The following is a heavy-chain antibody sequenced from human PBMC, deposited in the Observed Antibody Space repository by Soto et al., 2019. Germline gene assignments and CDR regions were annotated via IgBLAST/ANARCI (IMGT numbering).Heavy chain of an antibody. CDR1: GFTFSSYG. CDR2: IWYDGSNK. V-gene: IGHV3-33*01. Sequence: AGGSLRLSCAASGFTFSSYGMHWVRQAPGKGLEWVAVIWYDGSNKYYADSVKGRFTISRDNSKNTLYLQMNSLRAGDTAVYYCARIGEDYYGSGSFYGMDVWGQGATVTVSS. CDR3: ARIGEDYYGSGSFYGMDV. J-gene: IGHJ6*02. D-gene: IGHD3-10*01.